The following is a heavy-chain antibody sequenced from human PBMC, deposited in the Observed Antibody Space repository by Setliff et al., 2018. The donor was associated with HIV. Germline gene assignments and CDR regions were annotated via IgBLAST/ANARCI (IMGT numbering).Heavy chain of an antibody. Sequence: SETLSLPCAVYGGSFSDYYWTWIRQSPGKGLEWIGEINHRGSTNYNPSLKSRVTVSVDTSKNQFSLKLNSVTAADTAMYYCARDAPWDSYGLDWLSLKYYYSYYIDVWGKGTKVTVSS. CDR1: GGSFSDYY. D-gene: IGHD3-9*01. V-gene: IGHV4-34*01. J-gene: IGHJ6*03. CDR3: ARDAPWDSYGLDWLSLKYYYSYYIDV. CDR2: INHRGST.